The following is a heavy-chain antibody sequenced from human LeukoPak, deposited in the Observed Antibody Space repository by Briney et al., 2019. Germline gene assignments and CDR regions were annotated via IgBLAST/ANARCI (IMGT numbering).Heavy chain of an antibody. CDR3: AREKTKSSGVDY. V-gene: IGHV4-59*01. CDR2: IYYSGST. Sequence: PSETLSVTCMVSVGSLSSYYWCWMRQPPGKGLGWVGYIYYSGSTNYNPSLKSRVTISVGTSKNQFSLKLSSVTAADTAVYYCAREKTKSSGVDYWGQGTLVTVSS. CDR1: VGSLSSYY. J-gene: IGHJ4*02. D-gene: IGHD6-19*01.